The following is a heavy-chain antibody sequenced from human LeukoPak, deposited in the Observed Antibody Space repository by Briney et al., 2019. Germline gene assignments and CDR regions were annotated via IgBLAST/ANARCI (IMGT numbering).Heavy chain of an antibody. CDR3: TTDERLERPY. J-gene: IGHJ4*02. V-gene: IGHV3-15*01. CDR1: GLTLRNAW. Sequence: KTGGSLSLSCALSGLTLRNAWMSMGPQAPGKGREGVGRFKSKTVGGTPNSAAPVKGKFPIPREDSKNTLYLEINSLKTEDTAVYYCTTDERLERPYWGQGTLVTVSS. D-gene: IGHD1-1*01. CDR2: FKSKTVGGTP.